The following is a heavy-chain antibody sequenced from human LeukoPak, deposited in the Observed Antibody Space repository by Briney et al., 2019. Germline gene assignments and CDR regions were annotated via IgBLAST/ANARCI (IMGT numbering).Heavy chain of an antibody. J-gene: IGHJ4*02. CDR3: ARGLVTFDY. CDR2: IYYSGST. CDR1: GGSTSSYY. D-gene: IGHD4-11*01. Sequence: SETLSLTCTVSGGSTSSYYWSWIRQPPGKGLEWIGYIYYSGSTNYNPSLKSRVTISVDTSKNQFSLKLSSVTAADTAVYYCARGLVTFDYWGQGTLVTVSS. V-gene: IGHV4-59*01.